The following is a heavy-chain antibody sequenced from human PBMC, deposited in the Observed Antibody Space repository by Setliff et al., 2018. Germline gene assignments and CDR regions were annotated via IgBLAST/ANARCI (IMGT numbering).Heavy chain of an antibody. CDR1: GFTSSSYA. Sequence: GGSLRLSCVASGFTSSSYAIHWVRQAPGKGLEWVSYIGESGNNIHYADSVKGRFTISRDNAKNTLYLQMNSLRAEDTAVYYCARDLEITIFGVPDYWGQGTLVTVSS. J-gene: IGHJ4*02. CDR2: IGESGNNI. V-gene: IGHV3-48*01. D-gene: IGHD3-3*01. CDR3: ARDLEITIFGVPDY.